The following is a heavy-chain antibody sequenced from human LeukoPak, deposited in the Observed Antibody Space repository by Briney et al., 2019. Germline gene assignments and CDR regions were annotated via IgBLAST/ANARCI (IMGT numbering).Heavy chain of an antibody. CDR2: IIPIFGTA. V-gene: IGHV1-69*05. D-gene: IGHD3-22*01. J-gene: IGHJ4*02. CDR1: GGTFSSYA. Sequence: SVKVSCKASGGTFSSYAISWVRQAPGHGLEWMGGIIPIFGTANYAQKFQGRVTITTDESTSTAYMELSSLRSEDTAVYYCATPPRCYDSSGYTYWGQGTLVTVSS. CDR3: ATPPRCYDSSGYTY.